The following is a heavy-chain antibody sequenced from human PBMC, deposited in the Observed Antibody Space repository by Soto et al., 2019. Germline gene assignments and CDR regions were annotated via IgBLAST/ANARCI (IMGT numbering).Heavy chain of an antibody. CDR2: VYWDDDK. CDR1: GFSLSTRGVG. Sequence: QITLKESGPTLVKPTQTLTLTCTFSGFSLSTRGVGVAWIRQPPGKALEWLALVYWDDDKHYSPSLRTRLTITKDTSKKQLVLTMTNMDPVDTATYYCAHIFIFGVVGSFDYWGQGSLVTVSS. J-gene: IGHJ4*02. CDR3: AHIFIFGVVGSFDY. D-gene: IGHD3-3*01. V-gene: IGHV2-5*02.